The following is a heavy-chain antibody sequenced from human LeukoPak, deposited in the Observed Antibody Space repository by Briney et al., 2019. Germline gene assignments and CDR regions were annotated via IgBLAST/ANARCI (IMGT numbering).Heavy chain of an antibody. CDR3: ARVDSGSYYGAFDI. D-gene: IGHD1-26*01. CDR1: GGTFSSYA. Sequence: ASVKVSCKASGGTFSSYAISWVRQAPGQGLEWMGRIIPIFGTANYAQKFKGRVTITTDESTSTAYMELSSLRSEDTAVYYCARVDSGSYYGAFDIWGQGTMVTVSS. V-gene: IGHV1-69*05. J-gene: IGHJ3*02. CDR2: IIPIFGTA.